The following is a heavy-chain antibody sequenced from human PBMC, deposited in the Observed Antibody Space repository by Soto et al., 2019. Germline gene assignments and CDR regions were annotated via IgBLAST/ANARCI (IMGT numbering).Heavy chain of an antibody. J-gene: IGHJ5*02. V-gene: IGHV3-30-3*01. CDR2: ISYDGSNK. CDR3: ARDGTTMIVVPPMTWFDP. D-gene: IGHD3-22*01. CDR1: GFTFSSYA. Sequence: GGSLRLSCAASGFTFSSYAMHWVRQAPGKGLEWVAVISYDGSNKYYADSVKGRFTISRDNSKNTLYLQMNSLRAEDTAVYYCARDGTTMIVVPPMTWFDPWGQGTLVTVSS.